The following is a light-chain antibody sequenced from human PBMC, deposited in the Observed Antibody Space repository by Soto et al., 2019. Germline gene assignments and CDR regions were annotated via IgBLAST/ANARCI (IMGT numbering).Light chain of an antibody. CDR1: QSISNF. CDR3: QQSLSTPLT. V-gene: IGKV1-39*01. CDR2: ATS. J-gene: IGKJ4*01. Sequence: DIQMTQSPSSLSASVGDRVTITCRASQSISNFLNWYQQKPGKAPKLLIYATSSLESGVPARFSGSGSETEFTLTIGSLQHEDFATYYCQQSLSTPLTFGGGTKVEIK.